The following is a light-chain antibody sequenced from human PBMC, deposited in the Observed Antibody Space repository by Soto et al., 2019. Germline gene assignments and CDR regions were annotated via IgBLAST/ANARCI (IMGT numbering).Light chain of an antibody. CDR1: QSISSW. J-gene: IGKJ1*01. CDR2: KAS. V-gene: IGKV1-5*03. Sequence: IQMTQSASTLSASVGDRVTITCRASQSISSWLAWYQQKPGKAPKLLIYKASSLESGVPSRFSGSGSGTEFTLTISSLQPDDFAPYYCQQYNSYSGTFGQGTKVDIK. CDR3: QQYNSYSGT.